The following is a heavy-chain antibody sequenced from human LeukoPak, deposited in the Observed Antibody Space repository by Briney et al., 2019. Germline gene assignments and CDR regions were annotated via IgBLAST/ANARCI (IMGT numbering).Heavy chain of an antibody. J-gene: IGHJ3*02. Sequence: GSLRLSCAASGFTFSSYWMHWVRQAPGKGLVWVSRINSDGSSTSYADSVKGRFTISRDNAKNTLYLQMNSLRAEDTAVYYCATPGPTYYYDSSGYGAFDIWGQGTMVTDSS. CDR2: INSDGSST. D-gene: IGHD3-22*01. CDR3: ATPGPTYYYDSSGYGAFDI. CDR1: GFTFSSYW. V-gene: IGHV3-74*01.